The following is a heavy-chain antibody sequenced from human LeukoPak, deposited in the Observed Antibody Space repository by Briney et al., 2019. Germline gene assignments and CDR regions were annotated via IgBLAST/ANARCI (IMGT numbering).Heavy chain of an antibody. J-gene: IGHJ4*02. CDR2: ISSSSSYI. Sequence: PGGSLRLSCAASGFTFSSYSMNWVRQAPGKGLEWVSSISSSSSYIYYADLVKGRFTISRDNAKNSLYLQMNSLRAEDTAVYYCARSYSSSWQSFGYWGQGTLVTVSS. CDR1: GFTFSSYS. CDR3: ARSYSSSWQSFGY. V-gene: IGHV3-21*01. D-gene: IGHD6-13*01.